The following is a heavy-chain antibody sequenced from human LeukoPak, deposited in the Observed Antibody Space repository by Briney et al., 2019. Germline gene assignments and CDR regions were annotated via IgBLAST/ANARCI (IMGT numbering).Heavy chain of an antibody. CDR1: GYTFTGYY. Sequence: GASVKVSCKASGYTFTGYYMHWVRQAPGQGLEWMGWINPNSGGTNYAQKFKGRVTMTRDTSISTAYMELSRLRSDDTAVYYCARDQGACSSTSCYLYYYYMDVWGKGTTVTVSS. D-gene: IGHD2-2*01. V-gene: IGHV1-2*02. J-gene: IGHJ6*03. CDR2: INPNSGGT. CDR3: ARDQGACSSTSCYLYYYYMDV.